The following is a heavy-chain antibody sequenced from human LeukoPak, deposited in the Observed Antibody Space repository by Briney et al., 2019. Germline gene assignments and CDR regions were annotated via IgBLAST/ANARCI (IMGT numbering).Heavy chain of an antibody. Sequence: SQTLSLTCTVSGGSISSGSHYWSWIRQPAGKGLEWIGRIYTSGSTNYNPSLKSRVTISVDTSKNQFSLRLSSVTAADTAVYYCARNDILTGYCFDYWGQGTLVTVSS. J-gene: IGHJ4*02. D-gene: IGHD3-9*01. CDR1: GGSISSGSHY. CDR2: IYTSGST. V-gene: IGHV4-61*02. CDR3: ARNDILTGYCFDY.